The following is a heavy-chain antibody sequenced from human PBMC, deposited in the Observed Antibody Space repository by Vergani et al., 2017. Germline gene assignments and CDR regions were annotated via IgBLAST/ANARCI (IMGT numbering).Heavy chain of an antibody. D-gene: IGHD3-3*01. V-gene: IGHV3-33*01. Sequence: QVQLVESGGGVVQPGRSLRLSCAASGFTFSSYGMHWVRQAPGKGLEWVAVIWYDGSNKYYADSVKGRFTISRDNSKNTLYLQMNSLRAEDTAVYYCAREPEITIFGVVTRENWFDPWGQGTLVTVSS. CDR3: AREPEITIFGVVTRENWFDP. CDR1: GFTFSSYG. J-gene: IGHJ5*02. CDR2: IWYDGSNK.